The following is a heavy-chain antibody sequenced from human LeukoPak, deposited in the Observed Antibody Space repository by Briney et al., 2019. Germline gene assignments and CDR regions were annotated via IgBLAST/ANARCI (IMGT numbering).Heavy chain of an antibody. D-gene: IGHD3-3*01. CDR3: AKDPQSGGITIFGVVIQDAFDI. V-gene: IGHV3-7*03. CDR2: IKQDGSQK. J-gene: IGHJ3*02. Sequence: GGSLRLSCAASGLTFSTYWMTWVRQAPGKGLEWVANIKQDGSQKYYGDSVKGRFTISRDNSKNTLSLQMNSLRAEDTAVYYCAKDPQSGGITIFGVVIQDAFDIWGQGTMVTVSS. CDR1: GLTFSTYW.